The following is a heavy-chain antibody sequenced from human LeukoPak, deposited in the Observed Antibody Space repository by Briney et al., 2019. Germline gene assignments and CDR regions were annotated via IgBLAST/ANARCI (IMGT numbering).Heavy chain of an antibody. D-gene: IGHD3-10*01. V-gene: IGHV3-23*01. CDR3: AKDWSSTSYYGSGSYDY. Sequence: PGGSLRLSCAASGFTFSSYAMTWVRQAPGKGLEWVSVISGSGGNTYYADSVKGRFTISRGNSKNTLYLQMNSLRAEDTAVYYCAKDWSSTSYYGSGSYDYWGQGTLVTVSS. CDR2: ISGSGGNT. CDR1: GFTFSSYA. J-gene: IGHJ4*02.